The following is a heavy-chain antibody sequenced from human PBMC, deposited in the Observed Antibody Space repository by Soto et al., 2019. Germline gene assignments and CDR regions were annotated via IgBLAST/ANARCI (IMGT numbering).Heavy chain of an antibody. V-gene: IGHV1-18*04. CDR1: AYTFTTYG. Sequence: QVQLVQSGPEVKKPGASVKVSCKASAYTFTTYGISWVRQAPGQGLEWMGWISGYNGQTNYPQKFRGRVTLTTDTTTRTAYMGLRSLRSDDTAMYYCARDNRKELWVEGLNAMDVWGQGTTVTVSS. J-gene: IGHJ6*02. CDR2: ISGYNGQT. D-gene: IGHD3-10*01. CDR3: ARDNRKELWVEGLNAMDV.